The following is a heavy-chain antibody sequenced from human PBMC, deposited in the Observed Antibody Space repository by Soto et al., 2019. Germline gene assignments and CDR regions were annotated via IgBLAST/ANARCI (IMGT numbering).Heavy chain of an antibody. V-gene: IGHV3-74*03. D-gene: IGHD2-15*01. CDR2: ISADGTGT. J-gene: IGHJ4*02. CDR1: GFTFSSYW. CDR3: ARAYGGNTASDY. Sequence: PGGSLRLSCAASGFTFSSYWMHWVRQAPGKGLVWVSRISADGTGTTYADYVKGRFTFSRDNANNTVFLQMNSLRAEDTAVYYCARAYGGNTASDYWGQGT.